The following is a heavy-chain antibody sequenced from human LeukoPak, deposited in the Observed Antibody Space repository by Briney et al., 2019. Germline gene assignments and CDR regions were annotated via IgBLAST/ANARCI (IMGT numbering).Heavy chain of an antibody. J-gene: IGHJ4*02. CDR2: FNPDRDRT. CDR3: ARAGTGTTRFFDY. V-gene: IGHV1-2*02. D-gene: IGHD1-1*01. CDR1: GYTFTDYY. Sequence: GASLKVSCKASGYTFTDYYIHWVRQAPGHGLEWMGWFNPDRDRTNYVQKFQGRVTMTRDTSISTAYMELSRLRSDDTAVYYCARAGTGTTRFFDYWGQGTLVTVSS.